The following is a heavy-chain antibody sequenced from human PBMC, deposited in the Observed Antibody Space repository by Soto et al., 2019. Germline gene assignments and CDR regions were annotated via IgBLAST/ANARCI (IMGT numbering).Heavy chain of an antibody. Sequence: QVQLVQSGAEVKKPGASVKVSCKASGYTFTSYGISWVRQAPGQGLEWMGWISAYNGNTNYAQKLQGRVTMTTDTSTSTAYMELRSLRSDDTAVYYCARDRENDFWSGYYTSYYYYYMDVWAKGPRSPSP. V-gene: IGHV1-18*01. CDR3: ARDRENDFWSGYYTSYYYYYMDV. D-gene: IGHD3-3*01. CDR1: GYTFTSYG. CDR2: ISAYNGNT. J-gene: IGHJ6*03.